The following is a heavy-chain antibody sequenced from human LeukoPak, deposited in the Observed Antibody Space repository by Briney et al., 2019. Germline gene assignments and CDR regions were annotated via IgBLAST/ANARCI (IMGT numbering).Heavy chain of an antibody. CDR1: GFTFSSYN. CDR3: ARDGFFGFNYYDSSGYFAY. D-gene: IGHD3-22*01. Sequence: PGGSLRLSCAASGFTFSSYNINWVRQAPGKGLEWVSSITPSSNYIYYADSVKGRFTISRDNAKNSVYLQMNSLRAEDTAVYYCARDGFFGFNYYDSSGYFAYWGQGTLVTVSS. V-gene: IGHV3-21*06. J-gene: IGHJ4*02. CDR2: ITPSSNYI.